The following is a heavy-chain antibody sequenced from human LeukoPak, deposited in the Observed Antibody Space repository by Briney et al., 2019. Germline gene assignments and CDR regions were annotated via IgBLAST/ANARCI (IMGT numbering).Heavy chain of an antibody. V-gene: IGHV4-4*07. CDR3: ARDRWYRAAVDYYYYYMDV. J-gene: IGHJ6*03. CDR2: IYTSGST. D-gene: IGHD6-13*01. CDR1: GGSISSYY. Sequence: SENLSLTCTVSGGSISSYYWSWIRQPAGKGLEWIGRIYTSGSTNYNPSLKSRVTMSVDTSKNQFSLKLSSVTAADTAVYYCARDRWYRAAVDYYYYYMDVWGKGTTVTVSS.